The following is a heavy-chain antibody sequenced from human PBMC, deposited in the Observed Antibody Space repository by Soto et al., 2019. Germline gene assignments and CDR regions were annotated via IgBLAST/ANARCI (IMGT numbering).Heavy chain of an antibody. CDR2: IWYDGSNK. CDR3: ARDFEDSSSPAYYYYGMDV. J-gene: IGHJ6*02. CDR1: GFTFSSYG. V-gene: IGHV3-33*01. D-gene: IGHD6-13*01. Sequence: GGSLRLSCAASGFTFSSYGMHWVRQAPGKGLEWVAVIWYDGSNKYYADSVKGRFTISRDNSKNTLYLQMNSLRAEDTAVYYCARDFEDSSSPAYYYYGMDVWGQGTTVTVSS.